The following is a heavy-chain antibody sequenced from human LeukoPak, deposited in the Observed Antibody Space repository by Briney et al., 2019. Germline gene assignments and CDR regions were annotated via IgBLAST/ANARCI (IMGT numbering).Heavy chain of an antibody. CDR2: IYYSGST. V-gene: IGHV4-39*01. CDR3: ARPGYYGMDV. D-gene: IGHD3-10*01. J-gene: IGHJ6*02. Sequence: SETLSLTCTVSGGSISSSSYYGGWIRQPPGKGLEWIGSIYYSGSTYYNPSLKSRVTISVDTSKNQFSLKLRSVTAADTAVYYCARPGYYGMDVWGQGTTVTVSS. CDR1: GGSISSSSYY.